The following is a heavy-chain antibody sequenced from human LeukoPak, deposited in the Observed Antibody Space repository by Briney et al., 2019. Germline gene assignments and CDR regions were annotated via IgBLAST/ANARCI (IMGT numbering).Heavy chain of an antibody. J-gene: IGHJ5*02. CDR2: ITTYNGNT. V-gene: IGHV1-18*01. CDR1: GYTFTSYG. D-gene: IGHD2-15*01. CDR3: ARDRRYCSGGSCYSVRNWFDP. Sequence: ASVKVSCKSSGYTFTSYGISWVRQAPGQGLEWMGWITTYNGNTNYAQKLQGRVTMTTDTSTSTAYMELRSLRSDYTAVYYCARDRRYCSGGSCYSVRNWFDPWGQGTLVTVSS.